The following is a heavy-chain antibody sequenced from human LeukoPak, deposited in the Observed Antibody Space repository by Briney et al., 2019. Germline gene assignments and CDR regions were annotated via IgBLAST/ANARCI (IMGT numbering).Heavy chain of an antibody. Sequence: ASVKVSCKASGYTFTAYYMHWVGEAPGPRLEWMGWIDPTIGGTNYAQKFQGRVTMTRDTSISTAYMELSRLRSDDTAVYYCARGGYTYGYYYYYMDVWGKGTTVTISS. CDR1: GYTFTAYY. V-gene: IGHV1-2*02. CDR3: ARGGYTYGYYYYYMDV. D-gene: IGHD5-18*01. CDR2: IDPTIGGT. J-gene: IGHJ6*03.